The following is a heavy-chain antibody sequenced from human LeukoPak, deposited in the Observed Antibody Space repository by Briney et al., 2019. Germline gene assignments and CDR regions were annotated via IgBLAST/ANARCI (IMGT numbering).Heavy chain of an antibody. J-gene: IGHJ6*02. D-gene: IGHD2-21*02. Sequence: GGSLRLSCAASGLTFSSHWMHWVRQAPGKGLVWVSRINSDGSSTNQADSVKGRFTISRDNAKKALYLQMNSLRVEDTAVYFCARDTATGLDVWGQGTTVTVSS. CDR1: GLTFSSHW. CDR3: ARDTATGLDV. CDR2: INSDGSST. V-gene: IGHV3-74*01.